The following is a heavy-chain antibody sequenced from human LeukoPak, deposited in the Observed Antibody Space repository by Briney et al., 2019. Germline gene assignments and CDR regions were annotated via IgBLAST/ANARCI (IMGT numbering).Heavy chain of an antibody. CDR2: IYHSGST. D-gene: IGHD3-22*01. V-gene: IGHV4-38-2*02. J-gene: IGHJ4*02. CDR3: ARDDSGNYYDSSGEFDY. CDR1: GYSISSGYY. Sequence: SETLSLTCTVSGYSISSGYYWGWIRQPPGKGLEWIGSIYHSGSTYYNPSLKSRVTISVDTSKNQFSLKLSSVTAADTAVYYCARDDSGNYYDSSGEFDYWGQGTLVTVSS.